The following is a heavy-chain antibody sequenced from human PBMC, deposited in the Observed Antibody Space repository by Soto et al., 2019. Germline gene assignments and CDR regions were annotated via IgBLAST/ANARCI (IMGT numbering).Heavy chain of an antibody. Sequence: GGSLRLSCAASGFTFSSYSMNWVRQAPGKGLEWVSYISSSSSTIYYADSVKGRFTISRDNAKNSLYLQMNSLRAEDTAVYYCARAAVVRAEYFQHWGQGTLVTVSS. D-gene: IGHD2-2*01. CDR3: ARAAVVRAEYFQH. V-gene: IGHV3-48*01. J-gene: IGHJ1*01. CDR1: GFTFSSYS. CDR2: ISSSSSTI.